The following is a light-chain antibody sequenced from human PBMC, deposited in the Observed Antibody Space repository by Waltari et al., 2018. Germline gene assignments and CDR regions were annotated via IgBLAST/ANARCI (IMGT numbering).Light chain of an antibody. Sequence: QSALTQPASVSGSPGQSITIPCTGTSSDVGGYNYVSWYRQHPGKAPKLMIYDVTTRPSGVSNRFSGSKSGNTASLTISGLQAEDEADYYCSSFTSSSTWVFGGGTKLTVL. CDR3: SSFTSSSTWV. V-gene: IGLV2-14*03. CDR2: DVT. J-gene: IGLJ3*02. CDR1: SSDVGGYNY.